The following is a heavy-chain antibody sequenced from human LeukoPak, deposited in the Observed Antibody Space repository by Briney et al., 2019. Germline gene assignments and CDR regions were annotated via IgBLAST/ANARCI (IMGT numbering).Heavy chain of an antibody. CDR1: GFTFSSYW. CDR2: IKQDGSEK. Sequence: PGGSLRLSCAASGFTFSSYWMSWVRQAPGKGLEWVANIKQDGSEKYYVDSVKGRFTISRDNAKNSLYLQMNSLRAEDTAVYYCARDLIKMYSSGWYPPFDYWGQGTLVTVSS. D-gene: IGHD6-19*01. V-gene: IGHV3-7*01. CDR3: ARDLIKMYSSGWYPPFDY. J-gene: IGHJ4*02.